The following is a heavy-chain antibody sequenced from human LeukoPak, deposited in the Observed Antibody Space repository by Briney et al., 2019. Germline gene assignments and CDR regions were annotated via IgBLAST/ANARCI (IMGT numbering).Heavy chain of an antibody. CDR1: GGSISSGDYY. V-gene: IGHV4-30-4*08. J-gene: IGHJ4*02. D-gene: IGHD3-3*01. CDR2: IYYSGST. Sequence: PSHTLSLTRTVSGGSISSGDYYWSWIRQPPGKGLERIGYIYYSGSTYYNPSLKSRVTISVDTSKNQFSLKQSSVTAADTAVYYCARARGDYDSRIDYWGQGTLVTVSS. CDR3: ARARGDYDSRIDY.